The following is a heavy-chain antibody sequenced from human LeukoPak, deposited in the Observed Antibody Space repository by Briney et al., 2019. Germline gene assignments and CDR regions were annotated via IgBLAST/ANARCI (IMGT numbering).Heavy chain of an antibody. J-gene: IGHJ3*02. CDR2: ISSSSSYI. CDR3: AREKTVLMVYAKHDAFDI. V-gene: IGHV3-21*01. CDR1: RFTFSSYS. Sequence: GGSLRLSCAASRFTFSSYSMNWVRQAPGKGLEWVSSISSSSSYIYYADSVKGRFTISRDNAKNSLYLQMNSLRAEDTAVYYCAREKTVLMVYAKHDAFDIWGQGTMVTVSS. D-gene: IGHD2-8*01.